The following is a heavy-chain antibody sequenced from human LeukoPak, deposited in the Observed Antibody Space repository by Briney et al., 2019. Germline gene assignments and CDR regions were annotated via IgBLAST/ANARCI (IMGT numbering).Heavy chain of an antibody. D-gene: IGHD3-10*01. CDR1: GFTFTSSA. V-gene: IGHV1-58*02. CDR3: ARVSSPYNYYGSGSIGFDP. CDR2: IVVGSGNT. J-gene: IGHJ5*02. Sequence: SVKVSCKASGFTFTSSAMQWVRQARGQRLEWIGWIVVGSGNTNYAQKFQERVTITRDMSTSTAYMELSSLRSEDTAVYYCARVSSPYNYYGSGSIGFDPWGQGTLVIVSS.